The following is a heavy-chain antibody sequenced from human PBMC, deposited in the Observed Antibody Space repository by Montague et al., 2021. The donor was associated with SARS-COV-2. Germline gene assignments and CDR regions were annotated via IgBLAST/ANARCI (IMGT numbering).Heavy chain of an antibody. Sequence: SETLSLTCSVSGGSFSSSSYYWGWIRQPPGKGPEWIGSIYYSGSTNYNPSLKSRVTMSVDTSKKQFSLRLTSVTAADTAVYYCARHRTYYDGGWGTHRYTPDYWGQGTLVTVSS. CDR3: ARHRTYYDGGWGTHRYTPDY. V-gene: IGHV4-39*01. CDR1: GGSFSSSSYY. D-gene: IGHD3-16*02. CDR2: IYYSGST. J-gene: IGHJ4*02.